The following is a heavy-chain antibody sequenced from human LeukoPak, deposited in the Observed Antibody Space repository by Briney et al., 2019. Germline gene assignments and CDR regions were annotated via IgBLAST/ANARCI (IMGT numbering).Heavy chain of an antibody. D-gene: IGHD6-19*01. CDR2: IYSGGST. J-gene: IGHJ4*02. Sequence: GXXLRLFCAASGFTVSSNYMSWVRQAPGKGLEWVSVIYSGGSTYYSDSVKGRFTISRDNSKNTLYLQMNSLRAEDTAVYYCARAGQWLGQYYFDYWGQGTLVTVSS. CDR3: ARAGQWLGQYYFDY. V-gene: IGHV3-53*01. CDR1: GFTVSSNY.